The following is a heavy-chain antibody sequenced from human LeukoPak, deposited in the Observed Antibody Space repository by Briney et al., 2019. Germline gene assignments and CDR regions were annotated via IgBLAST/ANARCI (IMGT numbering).Heavy chain of an antibody. V-gene: IGHV3-9*01. CDR1: GFTFDDYA. D-gene: IGHD6-13*01. CDR2: ISWNSGSI. CDR3: AKDSSSSWYRDFDY. Sequence: GRSLRLSCAASGFTFDDYAMHWVRQAPGKGLEWVSGISWNSGSIGYADSVKGRFTIFRDNAKNSLYLQMNSLRAEDTAFYYCAKDSSSSWYRDFDYWGQGTLVTVSS. J-gene: IGHJ4*02.